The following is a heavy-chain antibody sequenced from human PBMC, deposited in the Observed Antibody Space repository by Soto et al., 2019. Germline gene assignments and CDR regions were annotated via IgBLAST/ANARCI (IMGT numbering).Heavy chain of an antibody. CDR3: AKAGRDIVVVPAAPDY. V-gene: IGHV3-23*01. CDR1: GFTFISYA. D-gene: IGHD2-2*01. CDR2: ISGSGGGT. Sequence: GGSLRLSCAASGFTFISYAMSWVLQAPGKGLEWVSAISGSGGGTYYADSVKGRFTISRDNSKNTLYLQMNSLRAEDTAVYYCAKAGRDIVVVPAAPDYWGQGTLVTVSS. J-gene: IGHJ4*02.